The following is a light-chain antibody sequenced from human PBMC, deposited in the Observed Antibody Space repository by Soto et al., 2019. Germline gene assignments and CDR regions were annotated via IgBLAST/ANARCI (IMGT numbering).Light chain of an antibody. Sequence: SYDLTQPPSVSVAPGQTATITCGGNNIGSKSVHWYQQKPGQAPVVVVYDDRDRASGIPERFSGSNSGNTATLTITRVEVGDEADYYCQVGDGSSDHPVVFGGGTKLTVL. CDR1: NIGSKS. V-gene: IGLV3-21*02. J-gene: IGLJ2*01. CDR3: QVGDGSSDHPVV. CDR2: DDR.